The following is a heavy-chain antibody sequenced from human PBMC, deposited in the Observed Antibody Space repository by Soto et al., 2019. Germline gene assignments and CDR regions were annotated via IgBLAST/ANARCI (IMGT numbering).Heavy chain of an antibody. V-gene: IGHV5-51*01. CDR3: ARPRRGDGYNSDYYYGMDV. Sequence: GESLKISCKGSGYSFTSYWIGWVRQMPGKGLEWMGIIYPGDSDTRYSPSFQGQVTISADKSISTAYLQWSSLKASDTAMYYCARPRRGDGYNSDYYYGMDVCGQGTTVTVS. CDR1: GYSFTSYW. D-gene: IGHD2-21*01. CDR2: IYPGDSDT. J-gene: IGHJ6*02.